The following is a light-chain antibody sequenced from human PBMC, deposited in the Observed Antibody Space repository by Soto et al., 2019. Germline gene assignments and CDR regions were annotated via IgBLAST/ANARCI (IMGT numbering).Light chain of an antibody. CDR1: QSIRSY. J-gene: IGKJ4*01. CDR2: AAS. CDR3: LQHNLYPLT. V-gene: IGKV1-17*01. Sequence: IQMTQSPSSLSASVGDRVTITCRASQSIRSYLNWYQQKPGKVPKRLIYAASTLQSGVPSRFSGSGSGTEFTLTISSLQPEDFATYYCLQHNLYPLTFGGGTKVDIK.